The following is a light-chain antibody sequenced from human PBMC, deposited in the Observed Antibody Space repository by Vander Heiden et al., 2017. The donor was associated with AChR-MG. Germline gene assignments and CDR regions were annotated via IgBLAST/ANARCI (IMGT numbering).Light chain of an antibody. Sequence: SYVLTPAPSVSVAPGQTATVTCGGNDIGSKVVHWYQQQPGQAPVVVIYDDSDRPSGIPERFSGSNSGATAKLNISRVEAGDEATYYCQVWDSIINHVVLGRGTRLTVL. J-gene: IGLJ3*02. CDR3: QVWDSIINHVV. V-gene: IGLV3-21*02. CDR2: DDS. CDR1: DIGSKV.